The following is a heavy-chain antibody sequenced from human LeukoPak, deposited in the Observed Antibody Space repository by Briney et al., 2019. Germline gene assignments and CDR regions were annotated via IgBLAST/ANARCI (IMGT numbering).Heavy chain of an antibody. V-gene: IGHV3-30-3*01. D-gene: IGHD3-9*01. CDR2: ISYDGSNK. CDR1: GFTFSSYA. Sequence: GGSLRLSCAASGFTFSSYAMHWVRQVPGKGLEWVAVISYDGSNKYYADSVKGRFTISRDNSKNTLYLQMNSLRAEDTAVYYCARDDDILTDYLYYYYGMDVWGQGTTVTVSS. CDR3: ARDDDILTDYLYYYYGMDV. J-gene: IGHJ6*02.